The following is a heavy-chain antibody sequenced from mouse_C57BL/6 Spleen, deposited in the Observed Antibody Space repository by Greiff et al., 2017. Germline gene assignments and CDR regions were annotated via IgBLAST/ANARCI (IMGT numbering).Heavy chain of an antibody. J-gene: IGHJ3*01. D-gene: IGHD2-4*01. CDR3: ARQGYDYEAWFAY. CDR1: GFSLTSYG. V-gene: IGHV2-6-1*01. Sequence: VKLQESGPGLVAPSQSLSITCTVSGFSLTSYGVHWVRQPPGKGLEWLVVIWSDGSTTYNSALKSRLSISTDNSKSQVFLKMNSLQTDDTAMYYCARQGYDYEAWFAYWGQGTLVTVAA. CDR2: IWSDGST.